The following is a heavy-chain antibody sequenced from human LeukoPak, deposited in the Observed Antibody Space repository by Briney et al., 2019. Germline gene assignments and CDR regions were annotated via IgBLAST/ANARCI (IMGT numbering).Heavy chain of an antibody. CDR3: ARGGDRSFDY. D-gene: IGHD3-10*01. Sequence: SETLPLTCAVSGVSISSNLWWTWVRQPPGKGLEWIAEIHHSGSINYSPSLKSRVTISVDKAKNQFSLNLNSVTAADTAVYYCARGGDRSFDYWGQGTLVTVSS. J-gene: IGHJ4*02. CDR2: IHHSGSI. CDR1: GVSISSNLW. V-gene: IGHV4-4*02.